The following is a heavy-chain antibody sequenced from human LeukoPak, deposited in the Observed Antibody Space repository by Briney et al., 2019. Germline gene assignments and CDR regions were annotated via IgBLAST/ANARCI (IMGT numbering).Heavy chain of an antibody. CDR2: IWYDGSNK. CDR1: GFTFSSYG. CDR3: ARDSYCPNDVCYDY. D-gene: IGHD2-8*01. Sequence: GGSLRLSCAASGFTFSSYGMHWVRQAPGKGLEWVAVIWYDGSNKYYADSVKGRFTISRDNSKNTLYLQMNSLRADDTAVYYCARDSYCPNDVCYDYWGQGILVTVS. J-gene: IGHJ4*02. V-gene: IGHV3-33*01.